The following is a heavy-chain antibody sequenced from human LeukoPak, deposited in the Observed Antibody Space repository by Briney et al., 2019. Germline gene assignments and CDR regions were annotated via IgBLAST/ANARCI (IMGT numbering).Heavy chain of an antibody. D-gene: IGHD5-18*01. CDR3: AKDRRYSYGPGTNFDY. V-gene: IGHV3-30*02. CDR1: GSTFSSYG. Sequence: GGSLRLSCAASGSTFSSYGMHWVRQTPGKGLEWVAFIRYDGSNKYYADSVKGRFTISRDNSKNTLYLQMNSLRAEDTAVYYCAKDRRYSYGPGTNFDYWGQGTLVTVSS. J-gene: IGHJ4*02. CDR2: IRYDGSNK.